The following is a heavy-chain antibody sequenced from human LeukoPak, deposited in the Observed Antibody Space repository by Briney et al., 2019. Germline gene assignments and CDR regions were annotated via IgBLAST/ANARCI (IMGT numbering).Heavy chain of an antibody. CDR1: GFTFSSYG. D-gene: IGHD2-21*02. V-gene: IGHV3-30*03. Sequence: PGRSLRLSCAASGFTFSSYGMHWVRQAPGKGLEWVAVISYDGSNKYYADSVKGRFTISRDNSKNTLYLQMNSLRAEDTAVYYCARDQGFGDETAFDIWGQGTMVTVSS. J-gene: IGHJ3*02. CDR3: ARDQGFGDETAFDI. CDR2: ISYDGSNK.